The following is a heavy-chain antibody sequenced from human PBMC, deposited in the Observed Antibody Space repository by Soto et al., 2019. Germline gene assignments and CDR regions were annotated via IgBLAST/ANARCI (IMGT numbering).Heavy chain of an antibody. CDR2: ISYDGSNK. CDR3: AKEGNGHDAFDI. Sequence: GGSLRLSCAASGFTFSSYGMHWVRQAPGKGLEWVAVISYDGSNKYYADSVKGRFTISRDNSKNTLYLQMNSLRAEDTAVYYCAKEGNGHDAFDIWGQGTMVTVSS. CDR1: GFTFSSYG. V-gene: IGHV3-30*18. D-gene: IGHD2-8*01. J-gene: IGHJ3*02.